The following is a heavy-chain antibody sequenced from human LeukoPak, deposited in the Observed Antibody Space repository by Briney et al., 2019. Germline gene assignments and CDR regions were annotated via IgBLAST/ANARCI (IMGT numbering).Heavy chain of an antibody. J-gene: IGHJ6*03. CDR1: GGTFSSYA. Sequence: ASVKVSCKASGGTFSSYAISWVRQAPGQGLEWMGGIIPIFGTANYAQKFQGRVTITADESTSTAYMELSSLRSEDMAVYYCARAEAAGIPAAMPLMWYYYYMDVWGKGTTVTVSS. D-gene: IGHD2-2*01. CDR3: ARAEAAGIPAAMPLMWYYYYMDV. CDR2: IIPIFGTA. V-gene: IGHV1-69*13.